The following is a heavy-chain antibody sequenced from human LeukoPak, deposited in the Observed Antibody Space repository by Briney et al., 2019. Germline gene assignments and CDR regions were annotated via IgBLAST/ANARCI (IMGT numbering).Heavy chain of an antibody. CDR1: GFTSSSYA. J-gene: IGHJ4*02. Sequence: GSLRLSCAASGFTSSSYAMSWVRQAPGKGLEWVSAISGSGGSTYYADSVKGRFTISRDNSKNTLYLQMNSLRAEDTAVYYCANQGPYTIQIDYWGQGTLVTVSS. V-gene: IGHV3-23*01. D-gene: IGHD3-16*01. CDR3: ANQGPYTIQIDY. CDR2: ISGSGGST.